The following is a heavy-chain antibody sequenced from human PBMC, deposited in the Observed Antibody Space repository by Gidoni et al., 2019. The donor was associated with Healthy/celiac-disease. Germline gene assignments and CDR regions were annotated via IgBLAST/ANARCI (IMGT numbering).Heavy chain of an antibody. Sequence: QVQLQESGPGLLKPSGTLLPTCAVSGGSISSSNWWSWVRQPPGKGLEWIGEIYHSGSTNYNPSLKSRVTISVDKSKNQFSLKLSSVTAADTAVYYCARSPSYDSSGYYDYWGQGTLVTVSS. D-gene: IGHD3-22*01. CDR1: GGSISSSNW. CDR2: IYHSGST. J-gene: IGHJ4*02. CDR3: ARSPSYDSSGYYDY. V-gene: IGHV4-4*02.